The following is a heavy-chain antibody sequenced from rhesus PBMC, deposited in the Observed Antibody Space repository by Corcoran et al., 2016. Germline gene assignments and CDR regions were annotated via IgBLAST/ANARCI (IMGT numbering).Heavy chain of an antibody. J-gene: IGHJ4*01. CDR1: GGSISSSY. CDR2: SYGSCSST. D-gene: IGHD3-16*01. V-gene: IGHV4-169*02. Sequence: QLQLQESGPGLVKPSETLSVTCAVSGGSISSSYWSWIRQAPGKGLEWMGYSYGSCSSTNYNPSPQSRVTLSVYTSKNPRSLKRSSVTTADTAVYYCARDSDYYSCSYYPDYWGQGVLVTVSS. CDR3: ARDSDYYSCSYYPDY.